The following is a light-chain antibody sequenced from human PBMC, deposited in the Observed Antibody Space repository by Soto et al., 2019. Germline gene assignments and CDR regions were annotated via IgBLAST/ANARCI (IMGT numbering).Light chain of an antibody. CDR3: QQYNSYPMYT. CDR1: PSISRW. J-gene: IGKJ2*01. Sequence: DIQMTQSPSTLSASVGDRVTITCRASPSISRWLAWYQQKPGKAPKLLIYKASSLESGVPSRFSGSGSGTEFTLTISSLQPDDFATYYCQQYNSYPMYTFGQGTKLEIK. V-gene: IGKV1-5*03. CDR2: KAS.